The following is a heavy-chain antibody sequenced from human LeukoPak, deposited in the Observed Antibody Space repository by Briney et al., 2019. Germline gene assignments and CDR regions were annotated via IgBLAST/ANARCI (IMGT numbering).Heavy chain of an antibody. CDR1: GGSFSGYY. CDR2: INHSGST. V-gene: IGHV4-34*01. Sequence: PSETLSLTCAVYGGSFSGYYWSWIRQPPGKGLEWIGEINHSGSTNYNPSLKSRVTISVDTSKNQFSLKLSSVTAADTAVYYCAGGVAVAGRAREYYFDYWGQGTLVTVSS. J-gene: IGHJ4*02. CDR3: AGGVAVAGRAREYYFDY. D-gene: IGHD6-19*01.